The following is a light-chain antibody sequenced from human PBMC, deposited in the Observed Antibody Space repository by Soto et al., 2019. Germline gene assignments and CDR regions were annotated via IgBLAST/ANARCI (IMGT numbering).Light chain of an antibody. Sequence: DIVLTQSPCTLCLSLRERSTLCCRASQSVSSSYLAWYQQKPGQAPRLLIYGASSRATGIPDRFSGSGSGTDFTLTISRLEPEDFAVYYCQQYGSSPPITFGQGTRLEIK. CDR3: QQYGSSPPIT. CDR2: GAS. CDR1: QSVSSSY. J-gene: IGKJ5*01. V-gene: IGKV3-20*01.